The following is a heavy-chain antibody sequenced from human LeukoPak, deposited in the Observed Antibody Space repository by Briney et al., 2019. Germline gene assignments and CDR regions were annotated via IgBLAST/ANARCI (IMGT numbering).Heavy chain of an antibody. Sequence: SGGSLRLSCAASGFTVSSNYMSWVRQAPGKGLEWVAVISKDGSNKYYTDSVKGRFTISRDNSQNMLYLQMNSLGAEDTGVFYCARDAFQTSGTYMDYWGQGTLVTVSS. D-gene: IGHD3-10*01. CDR3: ARDAFQTSGTYMDY. CDR2: ISKDGSNK. V-gene: IGHV3-53*05. CDR1: GFTVSSNY. J-gene: IGHJ4*02.